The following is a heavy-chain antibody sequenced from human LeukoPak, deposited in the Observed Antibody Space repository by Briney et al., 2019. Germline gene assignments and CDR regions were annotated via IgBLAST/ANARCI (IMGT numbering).Heavy chain of an antibody. V-gene: IGHV3-30*18. J-gene: IGHJ6*02. D-gene: IGHD6-25*01. CDR2: ISYDGSNK. CDR1: GFTFSSYG. Sequence: PGRSLRLSCAASGFTFSSYGMHWVRQAPGKGLEWVAVISYDGSNKYYADSVKGRFTISRDNSKNTLYLQMNSLRAEDTAVYYCAKGTSGTYYYYYGMDVWGQGTTVTVSS. CDR3: AKGTSGTYYYYYGMDV.